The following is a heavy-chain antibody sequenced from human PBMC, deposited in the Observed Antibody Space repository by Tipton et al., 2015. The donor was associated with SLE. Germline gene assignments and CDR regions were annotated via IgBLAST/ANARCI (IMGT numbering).Heavy chain of an antibody. CDR3: ASLSAPSDY. J-gene: IGHJ4*02. CDR1: GFTFSSYW. CDR2: IDPNGSPT. Sequence: SLRLSCTAPGFTFSSYWMHWVRQPPGKGLVWVSEIDPNGSPTNYADSVKDRFTISRDNAKNTLFLEMNSLRVDDTAVYYCASLSAPSDYWGQGTLVTVSS. V-gene: IGHV3-74*01.